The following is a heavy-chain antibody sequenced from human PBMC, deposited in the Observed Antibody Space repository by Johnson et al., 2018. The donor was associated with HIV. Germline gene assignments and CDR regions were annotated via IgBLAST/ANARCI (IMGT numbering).Heavy chain of an antibody. V-gene: IGHV3-49*03. CDR3: TTAPQAARLFNDALDI. J-gene: IGHJ3*02. Sequence: EVQLVESGGGLVQPGRSLRLSCTASGFTFGDYAMSWFRQAPGKGLEWVGFIRSKAYGGTTEYAASVKGRFTISRDDSKNTLYLQMNSLKTEDTAVYYCTTAPQAARLFNDALDIWGQGTMVTVSS. D-gene: IGHD6-6*01. CDR1: GFTFGDYA. CDR2: IRSKAYGGTT.